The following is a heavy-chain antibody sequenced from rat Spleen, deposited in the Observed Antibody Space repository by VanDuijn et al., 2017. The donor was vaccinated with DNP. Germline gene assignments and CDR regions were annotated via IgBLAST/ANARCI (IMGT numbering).Heavy chain of an antibody. D-gene: IGHD5-1*01. CDR1: GFTFSHYD. CDR2: ITYDGVNT. J-gene: IGHJ2*01. V-gene: IGHV5-7*01. CDR3: ATHSPGTRDFDY. Sequence: EVQLVESGGGLVQPGRSMKLSCAASGFTFSHYDMVWVRQAPKEGLEWVATITYDGVNTYYPASVRGRFTISRDNGKSTLYLQGDSLRSEDTATYYCATHSPGTRDFDYWGQGVMVTVSS.